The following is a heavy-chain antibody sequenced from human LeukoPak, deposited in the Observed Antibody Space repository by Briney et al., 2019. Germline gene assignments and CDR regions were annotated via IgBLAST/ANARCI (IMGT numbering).Heavy chain of an antibody. D-gene: IGHD4-17*01. CDR2: IYYSGST. J-gene: IGHJ4*02. Sequence: SETLSLTCTVSGGSVSSGSYYWSWIRQPPGKGLEWIGYIYYSGSTNYNPSLKSRVTISVDTSKNQFSLKPSSVTAADTAVYYCARDQHGDYEGGFDYWGQGTLVTVSS. CDR3: ARDQHGDYEGGFDY. CDR1: GGSVSSGSYY. V-gene: IGHV4-61*01.